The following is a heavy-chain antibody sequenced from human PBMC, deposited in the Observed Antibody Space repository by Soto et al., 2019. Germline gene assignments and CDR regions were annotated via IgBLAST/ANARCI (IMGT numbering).Heavy chain of an antibody. CDR1: GFTFSDYY. Sequence: QVQLVESGGGLVKPGGSLRLSCAASGFTFSDYYMSRIRQAPGKGLEWVSYISPSSSYTNYADSVKGRFTISRDNAKNSLYLQMNSLRAEDTAVYYCARDRRGIAAAGSHFDYWGQGTLVTVSS. J-gene: IGHJ4*02. D-gene: IGHD6-13*01. V-gene: IGHV3-11*05. CDR2: ISPSSSYT. CDR3: ARDRRGIAAAGSHFDY.